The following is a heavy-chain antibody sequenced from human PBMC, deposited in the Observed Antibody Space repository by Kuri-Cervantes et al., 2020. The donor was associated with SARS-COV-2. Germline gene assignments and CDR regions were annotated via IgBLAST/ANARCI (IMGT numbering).Heavy chain of an antibody. CDR2: ISSSSSTI. CDR3: ARETWDYSNVYYYYYGMDV. Sequence: GESLKISCAASGFTFSSYSMNWVRQAPGKGLEWVSYISSSSSTIYYADSVKGRFTISRDNAKNSLYLQMNSLRAEDTAVYYCARETWDYSNVYYYYYGMDVWGQGTTVTVSS. V-gene: IGHV3-48*04. CDR1: GFTFSSYS. J-gene: IGHJ6*02. D-gene: IGHD4-11*01.